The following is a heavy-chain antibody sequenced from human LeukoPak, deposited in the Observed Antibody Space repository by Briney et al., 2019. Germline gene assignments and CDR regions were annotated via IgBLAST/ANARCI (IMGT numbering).Heavy chain of an antibody. V-gene: IGHV1-18*01. CDR1: GYTFTSYG. CDR3: ARDSIGGSSGWLTPNYYYYGMDV. CDR2: ISAYNGNT. J-gene: IGHJ6*02. D-gene: IGHD6-19*01. Sequence: ASVKVSCKASGYTFTSYGISWVRQAPGQGLEWMGWISAYNGNTNYAQKLQGRVTMTTDTSTGTTYMELRSLRSDDTAVYYCARDSIGGSSGWLTPNYYYYGMDVWGQGTTVTVSS.